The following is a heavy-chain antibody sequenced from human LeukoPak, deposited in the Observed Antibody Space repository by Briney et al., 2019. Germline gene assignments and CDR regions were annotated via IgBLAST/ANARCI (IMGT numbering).Heavy chain of an antibody. D-gene: IGHD3-22*01. J-gene: IGHJ4*02. Sequence: ASVKVSCKTSGYTFTYYDINLVRQATGRGLEWMGWMNPHNGNTGYAQKFQGTVTMTRDTSISTAYMELSSLRSEDTAVYYCVRVVIDSSGSYYSFFVYWGQGTLATVSS. V-gene: IGHV1-8*01. CDR3: VRVVIDSSGSYYSFFVY. CDR1: GYTFTYYD. CDR2: MNPHNGNT.